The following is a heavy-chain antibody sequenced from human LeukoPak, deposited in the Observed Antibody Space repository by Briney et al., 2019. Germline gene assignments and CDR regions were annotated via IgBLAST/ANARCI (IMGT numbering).Heavy chain of an antibody. CDR3: ARGVNGYLHHDY. J-gene: IGHJ4*02. D-gene: IGHD5-18*01. V-gene: IGHV4-59*01. CDR2: IYYSGST. CDR1: GGSISSYY. Sequence: SPSETLPLICTVSGGSISSYYWSWIRQPPGKGLECIGYIYYSGSTNYNPSLKSRVNISVDTSKNQFSLKLRSVTAADTAVYYCARGVNGYLHHDYWGQGTLVTVSS.